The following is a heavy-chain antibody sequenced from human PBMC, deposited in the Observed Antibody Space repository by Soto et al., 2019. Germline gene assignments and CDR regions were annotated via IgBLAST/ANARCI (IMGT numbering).Heavy chain of an antibody. CDR2: ISAYNGNT. CDR1: GYTFTSYG. D-gene: IGHD5-18*01. J-gene: IGHJ4*02. Sequence: ASVKVTCKASGYTFTSYGISWVRQAPGQGLEWMGWISAYNGNTNYAQKLQGRVTMTTDTSTSTAYMELRSLRSDDTAVYYCAREGGPHSPAMVIYWGQGTLVTVSS. CDR3: AREGGPHSPAMVIY. V-gene: IGHV1-18*01.